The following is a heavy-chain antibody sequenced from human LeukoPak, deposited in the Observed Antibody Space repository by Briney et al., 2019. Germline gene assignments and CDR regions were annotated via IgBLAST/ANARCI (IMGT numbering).Heavy chain of an antibody. D-gene: IGHD3-16*02. CDR3: ARRAELSTLDY. Sequence: QTGGCLRLSCAASGLTFSSYGMSSVRQAPGKGLEWVSAISGSGGSTYYADSVKGRFTISRDNSKNTLYLQMNSLRAEDTAVYYCARRAELSTLDYWGQGTLVTVSS. J-gene: IGHJ4*02. V-gene: IGHV3-23*01. CDR2: ISGSGGST. CDR1: GLTFSSYG.